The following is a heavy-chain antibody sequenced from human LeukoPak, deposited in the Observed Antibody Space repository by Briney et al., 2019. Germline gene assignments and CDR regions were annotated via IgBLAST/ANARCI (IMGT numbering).Heavy chain of an antibody. Sequence: LSCAASGFTFSSYEMHWVRQAPGKGLEWVGEINHSGSTNYNPSLKSRVTISVDTSKNQFSLKLSSVTAADTAVYYCAGGVIVVVVAANYYCYYGMDVWGQGTTVTVSS. CDR1: GFTFSSYE. CDR3: AGGVIVVVVAANYYCYYGMDV. V-gene: IGHV4-34*01. D-gene: IGHD2-15*01. J-gene: IGHJ6*02. CDR2: INHSGST.